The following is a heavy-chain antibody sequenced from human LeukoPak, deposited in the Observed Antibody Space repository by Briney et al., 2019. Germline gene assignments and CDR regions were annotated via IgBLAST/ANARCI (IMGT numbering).Heavy chain of an antibody. V-gene: IGHV3-48*01. J-gene: IGHJ6*03. CDR1: GFTFSSYS. Sequence: GGSLRLSCAASGFTFSSYSMNWVRQAPGKGLEWVSYISSSSSTIYYADSVKGRFTTFRDNSKNTLYLQMNSLRAEDTAVYYCAKGVAARPDYYYMDVWGKGTTVTVSS. CDR3: AKGVAARPDYYYMDV. D-gene: IGHD6-6*01. CDR2: ISSSSSTI.